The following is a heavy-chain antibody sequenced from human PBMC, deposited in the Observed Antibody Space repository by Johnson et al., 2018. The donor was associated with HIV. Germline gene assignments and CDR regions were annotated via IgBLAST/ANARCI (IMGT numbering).Heavy chain of an antibody. J-gene: IGHJ3*02. V-gene: IGHV3-66*02. CDR2: IYSGGST. CDR3: AKDRGNIEQLAI. CDR1: VFTVSSNY. D-gene: IGHD6-6*01. Sequence: VQLVESGGGLVQPGGSLRLSCAASVFTVSSNYMSWVRQAPGKGLEWVSVIYSGGSTYYADSVKGRFTISRDNSKNTLYLQMNSLRAEDTAVYYCAKDRGNIEQLAIWGQGTMVTVSS.